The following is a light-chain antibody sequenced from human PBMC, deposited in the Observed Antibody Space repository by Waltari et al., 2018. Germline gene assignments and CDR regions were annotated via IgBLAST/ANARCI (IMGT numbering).Light chain of an antibody. CDR3: CSYEGTWV. CDR2: DVT. Sequence: QSALTQPRSVSGSPGQSVTISCTRTGSDVGEYNYVSWYQQHPGKAPKLVIYDVTKRPSGVPDRFSGSKSGNSASLTVSGLQAEDEADYYCCSYEGTWVFGGGTKLTVL. V-gene: IGLV2-11*02. CDR1: GSDVGEYNY. J-gene: IGLJ3*02.